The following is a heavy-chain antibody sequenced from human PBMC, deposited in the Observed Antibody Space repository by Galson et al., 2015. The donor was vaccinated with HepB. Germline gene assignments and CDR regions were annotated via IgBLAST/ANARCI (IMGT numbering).Heavy chain of an antibody. CDR1: GYTFTSYG. CDR3: ARDLHLGVTGMDV. Sequence: SVKVSCKASGYTFTSYGISWVRQAPGQGLEWMGWISAYNGNSNYAQKLQGRVTMTTDTSTSTAYMELRSLRSDDTAVYYCARDLHLGVTGMDVWGQGTTVTVSS. J-gene: IGHJ6*02. CDR2: ISAYNGNS. D-gene: IGHD2-21*02. V-gene: IGHV1-18*01.